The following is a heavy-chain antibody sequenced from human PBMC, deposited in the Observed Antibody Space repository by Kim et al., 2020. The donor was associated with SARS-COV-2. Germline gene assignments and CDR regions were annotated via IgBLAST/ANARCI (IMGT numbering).Heavy chain of an antibody. Sequence: ADTVKARFTNSRENSKNTLYLQMNSLRAEDTAVYYCARSSGYYCDAFDIWGQGTMVTVSS. J-gene: IGHJ3*02. V-gene: IGHV3-30*01. CDR3: ARSSGYYCDAFDI. D-gene: IGHD3-22*01.